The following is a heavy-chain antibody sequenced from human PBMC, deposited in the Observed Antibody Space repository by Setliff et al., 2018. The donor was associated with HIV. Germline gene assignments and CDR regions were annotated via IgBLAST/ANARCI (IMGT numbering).Heavy chain of an antibody. Sequence: SETLSLTCTVSGGYVSGSSHYWGWIRQPPGKGLEWIGSISYSENIYYNPSLKSRVTISVDTSKNQFSLNLTSVTAADTAVYYCARSKTFYDFWGGYYTHGAFKIWGLGTMVTVSS. J-gene: IGHJ3*02. CDR3: ARSKTFYDFWGGYYTHGAFKI. V-gene: IGHV4-39*01. CDR1: GGYVSGSSHY. D-gene: IGHD3-3*01. CDR2: ISYSENI.